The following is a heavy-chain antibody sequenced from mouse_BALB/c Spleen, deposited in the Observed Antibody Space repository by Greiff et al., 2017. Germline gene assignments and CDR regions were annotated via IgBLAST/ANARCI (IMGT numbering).Heavy chain of an antibody. CDR2: INSNGGST. CDR1: GFTFSSYY. CDR3: ARHGNSYAMDY. V-gene: IGHV5-6-2*01. J-gene: IGHJ4*01. Sequence: EVQGVESGGGLVKLGGSLKLSCAASGFTFSSYYMSWVRQTPEKRLELVAAINSNGGSTYYPDTVKGRFTISRDNAKNTLYLQMSSLKSEDTALYYCARHGNSYAMDYWGQGTSVTVSS. D-gene: IGHD2-1*01.